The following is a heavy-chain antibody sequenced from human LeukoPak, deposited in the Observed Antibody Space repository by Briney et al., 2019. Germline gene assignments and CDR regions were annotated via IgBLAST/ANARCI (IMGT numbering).Heavy chain of an antibody. CDR1: GFTFSSYG. CDR2: ISYDGSNK. D-gene: IGHD6-13*01. Sequence: GGSLRLSCAASGFTFSSYGMPWVRQAPGKGLEWVAVISYDGSNKYYADSVKGRFTISRDNSKNTLYLQMNSLRAEDTAVYYCAKVEGYSSSWYLDYWGQGTLGTVSS. CDR3: AKVEGYSSSWYLDY. J-gene: IGHJ4*02. V-gene: IGHV3-30*18.